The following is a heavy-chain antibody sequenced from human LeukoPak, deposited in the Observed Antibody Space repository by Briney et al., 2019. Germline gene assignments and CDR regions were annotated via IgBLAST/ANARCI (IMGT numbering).Heavy chain of an antibody. V-gene: IGHV4-34*01. CDR2: INHSGST. J-gene: IGHJ4*02. D-gene: IGHD5-12*01. Sequence: SETLSLTCAVYGGSFSGYYWSWIRQPPGKGLEWIGEINHSGSTNYNPSLKSRVTISVDTSKNQFSLKLSSVTAADTAVYYCARPPEWLRSNDYWGQGTLVTVSS. CDR1: GGSFSGYY. CDR3: ARPPEWLRSNDY.